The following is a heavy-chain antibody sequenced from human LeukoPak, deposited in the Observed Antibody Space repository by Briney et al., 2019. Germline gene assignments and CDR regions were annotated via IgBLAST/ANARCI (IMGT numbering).Heavy chain of an antibody. Sequence: SETLSLTCTVSGGSISSGSYYWSWIQQPAGKGLEWIGRIYTSGSTNYNPSLKSRATISVDTSKNQFSLKLSSVTAADTAVYYCARALAVATYYFDYWGQGTLVTVSS. CDR1: GGSISSGSYY. J-gene: IGHJ4*02. CDR2: IYTSGST. CDR3: ARALAVATYYFDY. D-gene: IGHD6-19*01. V-gene: IGHV4-61*02.